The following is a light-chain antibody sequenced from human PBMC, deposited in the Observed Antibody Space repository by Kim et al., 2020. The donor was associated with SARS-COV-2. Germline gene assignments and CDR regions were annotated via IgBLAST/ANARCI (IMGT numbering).Light chain of an antibody. CDR2: GDG. Sequence: ELTQPPSASGTPGQRVTISCSGSKSNVGNNPVNWYQQFPGTAPKLLIYGDGQRPSGVFDRFSGSKSGTSASLAIGGLHSEDEADYYCAAWDGSLNVWVFGGGAQLTVL. CDR3: AAWDGSLNVWV. J-gene: IGLJ3*02. V-gene: IGLV1-44*01. CDR1: KSNVGNNP.